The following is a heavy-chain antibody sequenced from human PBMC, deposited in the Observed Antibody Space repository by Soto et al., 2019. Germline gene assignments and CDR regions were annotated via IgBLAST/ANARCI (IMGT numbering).Heavy chain of an antibody. V-gene: IGHV3-23*01. CDR3: AKDHRSSLDFHGWFDP. J-gene: IGHJ5*02. CDR1: GFTFSSYA. CDR2: ISGSGGST. Sequence: EVQLLESGGGLVQPGGSLRLSCAASGFTFSSYAMSWVRQAPGKGLEWVSAISGSGGSTYYADSVKGRFTISRDNSKNTLYLQMNSLRAEDTAVYYCAKDHRSSLDFHGWFDPWGQGTLVTVSS. D-gene: IGHD6-13*01.